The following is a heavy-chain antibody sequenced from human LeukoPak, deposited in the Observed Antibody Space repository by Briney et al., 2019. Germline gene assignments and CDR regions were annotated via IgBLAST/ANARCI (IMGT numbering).Heavy chain of an antibody. D-gene: IGHD3-10*01. Sequence: PSETLSLTCSVSGGSISSCTYSWGWIRQPPGKGLEWIGSFSCSGSTYYNPSLKSRVTISVDTSKNQFSLKLSSVTAADTAVYYCARGDYYGSGSYYAYYYYYMDVWGKGTTVTISS. CDR3: ARGDYYGSGSYYAYYYYYMDV. J-gene: IGHJ6*03. CDR1: GGSISSCTYS. CDR2: FSCSGST. V-gene: IGHV4-39*07.